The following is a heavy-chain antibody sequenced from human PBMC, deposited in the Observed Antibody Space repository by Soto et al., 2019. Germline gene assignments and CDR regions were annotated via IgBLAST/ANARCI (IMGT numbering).Heavy chain of an antibody. V-gene: IGHV3-7*01. CDR1: EFTFDKYY. CDR2: IKPDGSEQ. CDR3: ARGNWNYYYGFDV. J-gene: IGHJ6*02. D-gene: IGHD1-20*01. Sequence: EVQLVESGGGLVQPGGSLRLSCAASEFTFDKYYMTWVRQAPGKGREWVANIKPDGSEQYYVDSVKGRYTISRDNANNSLDLQMNNLRAEDTAVYFCARGNWNYYYGFDVWGQGTTVTVSS.